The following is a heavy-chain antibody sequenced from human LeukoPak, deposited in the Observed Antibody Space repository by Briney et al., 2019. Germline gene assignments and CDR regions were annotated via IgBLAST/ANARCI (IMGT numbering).Heavy chain of an antibody. V-gene: IGHV3-33*01. J-gene: IGHJ6*03. CDR2: IWYDGSNK. Sequence: PGRSLRLSCAASGFTFSSYGMHWVRQAPGKGLEWVAVIWYDGSNKYYADSVKGRFTISRDNSKNTLYLQMNSLRAEDTAVYYCARNWNAYYMDVWGKGTTVTVSS. CDR3: ARNWNAYYMDV. D-gene: IGHD1-1*01. CDR1: GFTFSSYG.